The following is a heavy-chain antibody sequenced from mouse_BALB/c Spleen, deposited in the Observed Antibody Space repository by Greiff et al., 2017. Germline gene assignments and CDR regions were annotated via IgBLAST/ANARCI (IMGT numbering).Heavy chain of an antibody. D-gene: IGHD2-1*01. CDR1: GFAFSSYD. CDR3: ARHVYGNFPYYFDY. V-gene: IGHV5-12-1*01. Sequence: EVKLMESGGGLVKPGGSLKLSCAASGFAFSSYDMSWVRQTPEKRLEWVAYISSGGGSTYYPDTVKGRFTISRDNAKNTLYLQMSSLKSEDTAMYYCARHVYGNFPYYFDYWGQGTTLTVSS. CDR2: ISSGGGST. J-gene: IGHJ2*01.